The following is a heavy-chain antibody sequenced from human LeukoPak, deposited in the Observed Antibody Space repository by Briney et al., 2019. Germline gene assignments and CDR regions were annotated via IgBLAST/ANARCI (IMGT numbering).Heavy chain of an antibody. Sequence: PGGSLRLSCAASGFTFRSYSMNWVRQAPGKGLEWVSYIRSSSSKIYYADSVKGRFTISRDNSKNTLYLQMNSLRAEDMALYYCAKGYSGSYYSPPIFDSWGQGTLVTVSS. CDR3: AKGYSGSYYSPPIFDS. CDR2: IRSSSSKI. V-gene: IGHV3-21*04. J-gene: IGHJ4*02. CDR1: GFTFRSYS. D-gene: IGHD1-26*01.